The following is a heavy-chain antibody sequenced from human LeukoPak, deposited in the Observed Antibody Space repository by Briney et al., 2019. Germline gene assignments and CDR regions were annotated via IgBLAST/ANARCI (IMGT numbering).Heavy chain of an antibody. Sequence: GGSLRLSCAASGFTFSSYAMSWVRRAPGKGLEWVSAISGSGGSTYYADSVKGRFTISRDNSKNTLYLQMNSLRAEDTAVYYCAKFYYDFWSGYFDYWGQGTLVTVSS. CDR1: GFTFSSYA. D-gene: IGHD3-3*01. CDR3: AKFYYDFWSGYFDY. CDR2: ISGSGGST. J-gene: IGHJ4*02. V-gene: IGHV3-23*01.